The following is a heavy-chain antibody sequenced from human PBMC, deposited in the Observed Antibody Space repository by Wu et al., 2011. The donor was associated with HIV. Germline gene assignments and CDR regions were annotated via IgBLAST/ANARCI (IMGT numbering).Heavy chain of an antibody. CDR3: RAPNDGPVRGVTT. D-gene: IGHD3-10*01. CDR2: IIPIFGTA. Sequence: QVQLVQSGAEVKKPGSSVKVSCKASGATFSSYAISWVRQAPGQGLEWMGRIIPIFGTANYAQKFQGRVTITADKSRAQPTSELSSLRSEDTAVYYCRAPNDGPVRGVTTWGQGTLV. J-gene: IGHJ4*02. CDR1: GATFSSYA. V-gene: IGHV1-69*14.